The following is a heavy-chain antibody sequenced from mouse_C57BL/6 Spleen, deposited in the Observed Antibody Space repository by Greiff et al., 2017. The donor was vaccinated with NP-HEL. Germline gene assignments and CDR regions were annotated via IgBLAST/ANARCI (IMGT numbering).Heavy chain of an antibody. D-gene: IGHD2-1*01. CDR2: IRNKATNHAT. CDR3: TRLGNYGYFGV. V-gene: IGHV6-6*01. J-gene: IGHJ1*03. Sequence: EVQVVESGGGLVQPGGSMKLSCAASGFTLSDAWLDWVRQSPEKGLEWVAEIRNKATNHATYYAESVKGRFTISRDDSKSNVYLRINGVKAEDTGIYYCTRLGNYGYFGVWGTGATVTVSS. CDR1: GFTLSDAW.